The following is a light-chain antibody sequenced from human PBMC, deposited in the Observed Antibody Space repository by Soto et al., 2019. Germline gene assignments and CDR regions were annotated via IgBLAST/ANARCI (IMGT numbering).Light chain of an antibody. J-gene: IGKJ4*01. CDR1: ESISTW. CDR3: QQYNAYPLT. Sequence: GDRVTISCRASESISTWLAGYQQKPGKAPNLLIQKASSLESGAPSRFSGSGSGTEFTLTISSLQPDDCAAYYCQQYNAYPLTFGGGTKVEIK. CDR2: KAS. V-gene: IGKV1-5*03.